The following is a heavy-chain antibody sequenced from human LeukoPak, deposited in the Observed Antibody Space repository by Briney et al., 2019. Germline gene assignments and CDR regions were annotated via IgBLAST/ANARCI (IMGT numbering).Heavy chain of an antibody. CDR3: ASAAAAGILDV. D-gene: IGHD6-13*01. V-gene: IGHV4-59*01. J-gene: IGHJ6*04. CDR2: IYYSGST. CDR1: GGSISNYY. Sequence: SETLSLTCTVSGGSISNYYWSWIRQPPGKGLEWIEYIYYSGSTNYNPSLKSRVTISVDTSKNQFSLKLSSVTAADTAVYYCASAAAAGILDVWGKGTTVTVSS.